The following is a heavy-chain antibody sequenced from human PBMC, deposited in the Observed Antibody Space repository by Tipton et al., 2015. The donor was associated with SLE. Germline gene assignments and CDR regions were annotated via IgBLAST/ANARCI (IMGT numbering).Heavy chain of an antibody. CDR1: GYSFTTYY. CDR2: INPRGGST. Sequence: QSGPEVKKTGASVRVSCKASGYSFTTYYIHWVRQAPGQGLEWMGIINPRGGSTSNAQKFQGRVTMTTETSTSIVYMELSSLRSEDTAVYYCARGGGLYGGATWYWGQGTLVTVSS. CDR3: ARGGGLYGGATWY. J-gene: IGHJ4*02. D-gene: IGHD1-26*01. V-gene: IGHV1-46*01.